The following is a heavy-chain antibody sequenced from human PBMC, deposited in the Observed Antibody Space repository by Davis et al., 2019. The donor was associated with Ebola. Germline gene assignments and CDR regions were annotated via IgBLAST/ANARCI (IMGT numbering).Heavy chain of an antibody. CDR1: GGSISSYY. J-gene: IGHJ4*02. V-gene: IGHV4-59*01. D-gene: IGHD4-17*01. Sequence: SETLSLTCTVSGGSISSYYWSWIRQPPGKGLEWIGYIYYSGSTNYNPSLKSRVTISVDTSKNQFSLKLSSVTAADTAVYYCARSRTVTQFDYWGQGTLVTVSS. CDR2: IYYSGST. CDR3: ARSRTVTQFDY.